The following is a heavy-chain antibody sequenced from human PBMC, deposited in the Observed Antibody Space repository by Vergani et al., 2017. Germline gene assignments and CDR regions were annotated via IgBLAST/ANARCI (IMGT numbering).Heavy chain of an antibody. J-gene: IGHJ4*02. D-gene: IGHD3-10*01. CDR2: INHSGST. V-gene: IGHV4-34*01. Sequence: QVQLQQWGAGLLKPSETLSLTCAVYGGSFSGYYWSWIRQPPGKGLEWSGEINHSGSTNYNPSLKSRVTISVDTSKNQFSLKLSSVTAADTAVYYCARGRGYGSGSYYKPRIFDYWGQGTLVTVSS. CDR3: ARGRGYGSGSYYKPRIFDY. CDR1: GGSFSGYY.